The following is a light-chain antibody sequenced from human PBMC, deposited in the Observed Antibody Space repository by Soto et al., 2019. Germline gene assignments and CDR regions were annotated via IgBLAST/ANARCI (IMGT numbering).Light chain of an antibody. CDR2: SND. CDR1: SSNIGSNT. Sequence: QSVLTQAPSASGTPGQRVTISCSGSSSNIGSNTVSWYQQVPGTAPKLLIYSNDQRPSGVPDRFSGSKSGTSASLAIGGIQSEDEAEYYCAAWDDSLNGWVFGGGTKLTVL. V-gene: IGLV1-44*01. CDR3: AAWDDSLNGWV. J-gene: IGLJ3*02.